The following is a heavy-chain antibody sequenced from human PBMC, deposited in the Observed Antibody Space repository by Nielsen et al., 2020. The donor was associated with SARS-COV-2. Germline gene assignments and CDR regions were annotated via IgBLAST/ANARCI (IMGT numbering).Heavy chain of an antibody. Sequence: GESLKISCAASGFTLRSDHMNWVRQAPGKGLEWVSVIYSGGSTYYADSVKGRFVISRDESENTLYLQINSLRADDTAVYYCARDKKGDGYAPFDIWGQGTLVTVSS. CDR1: GFTLRSDH. CDR2: IYSGGST. CDR3: ARDKKGDGYAPFDI. V-gene: IGHV3-66*01. D-gene: IGHD5-24*01. J-gene: IGHJ3*02.